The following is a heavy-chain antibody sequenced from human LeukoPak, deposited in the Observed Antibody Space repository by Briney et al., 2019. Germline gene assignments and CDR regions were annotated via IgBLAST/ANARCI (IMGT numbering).Heavy chain of an antibody. CDR3: AREYYYGSGSYYHHFDY. J-gene: IGHJ4*02. Sequence: PSETLSLTCAVYGGSFSGYYWSWIRQPPGKGLEWIGEINHSGSTNYNPSLKSRVTISVDTSKNQFSLKLSPVTAADTAVYYCAREYYYGSGSYYHHFDYWGQGTLVTVSS. V-gene: IGHV4-34*01. D-gene: IGHD3-10*01. CDR1: GGSFSGYY. CDR2: INHSGST.